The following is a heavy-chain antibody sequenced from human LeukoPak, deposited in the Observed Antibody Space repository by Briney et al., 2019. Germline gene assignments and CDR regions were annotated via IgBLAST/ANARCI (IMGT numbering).Heavy chain of an antibody. CDR1: GFNFSDYS. CDR2: VNGASDYI. V-gene: IGHV3-21*04. CDR3: ARAPRYSESYYDFDY. Sequence: GGSLRLSCAASGFNFSDYSMTWVRQAPGKGLEWVSSVNGASDYIYYADSVKGRFTIARDNAKNSLYLQMNSLRAEDTAVYYCARAPRYSESYYDFDYWGQGTLVTVSS. J-gene: IGHJ4*02. D-gene: IGHD1-26*01.